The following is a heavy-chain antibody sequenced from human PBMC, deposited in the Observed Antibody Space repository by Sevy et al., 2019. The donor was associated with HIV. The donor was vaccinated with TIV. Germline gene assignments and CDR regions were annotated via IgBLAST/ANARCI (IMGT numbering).Heavy chain of an antibody. CDR3: ARASRVTLILIVRIGWHFDL. D-gene: IGHD3-22*01. J-gene: IGHJ2*01. CDR2: ISTDGST. CDR1: GFSVSSSY. Sequence: GGSLRLSCAASGFSVSSSYVTWVRQAPGKGLEWVSVISTDGSTYYADSVKDRFTISRDSSKNTLSLQMNSLRGEETAVYYCARASRVTLILIVRIGWHFDLWGRGTLVTVSS. V-gene: IGHV3-53*01.